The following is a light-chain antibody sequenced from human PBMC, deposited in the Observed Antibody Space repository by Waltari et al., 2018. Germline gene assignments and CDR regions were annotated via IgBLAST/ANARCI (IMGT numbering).Light chain of an antibody. V-gene: IGLV3-1*01. CDR1: NLGDKF. CDR3: QAWDSGTV. CDR2: QDD. Sequence: SYELTQPPAVSVSPGQTASITCSGDNLGDKFVRWYQQKAGQSPLLVIYQDDKRPSGIPERFSGSNPGNTATLTLSGTQAMDEADYYCQAWDSGTVFGGGTKLTVL. J-gene: IGLJ2*01.